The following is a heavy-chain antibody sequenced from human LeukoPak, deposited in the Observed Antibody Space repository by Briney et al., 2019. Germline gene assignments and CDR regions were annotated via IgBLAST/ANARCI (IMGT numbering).Heavy chain of an antibody. Sequence: GRSLRLSCAASGFNFNNAWMNWVRQAPGKGLEWVGRIKIKSDGGTTDNAAPVKGRFTISKDGSKNTLYLQMNSLKTEDTGIYYCTTGTLTSDYWGQGTLVTVSS. V-gene: IGHV3-15*01. CDR1: GFNFNNAW. D-gene: IGHD4-17*01. CDR3: TTGTLTSDY. J-gene: IGHJ4*02. CDR2: IKIKSDGGTT.